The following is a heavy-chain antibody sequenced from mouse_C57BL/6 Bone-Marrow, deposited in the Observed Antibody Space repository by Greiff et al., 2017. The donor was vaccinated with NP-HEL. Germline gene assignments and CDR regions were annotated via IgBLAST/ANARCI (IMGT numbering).Heavy chain of an antibody. J-gene: IGHJ2*01. V-gene: IGHV1-64*01. D-gene: IGHD2-3*01. CDR2: IPPNSGST. CDR3: ARWGYYVNFDY. Sequence: QVQLQQPGAELVKPGASVKLSCKASGYTFTSYWMHWVKQRPGQGLEWIGMIPPNSGSTNYNEKFKSKATLTVDKSSSTAYMQLSSLTSEDSAVYYCARWGYYVNFDYWGQGTTLTVSS. CDR1: GYTFTSYW.